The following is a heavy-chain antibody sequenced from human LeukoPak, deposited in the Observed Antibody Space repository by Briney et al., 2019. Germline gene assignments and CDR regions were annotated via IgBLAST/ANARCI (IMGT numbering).Heavy chain of an antibody. J-gene: IGHJ4*02. D-gene: IGHD4-23*01. CDR2: ISSSGSTI. V-gene: IGHV3-48*03. CDR1: GLTFSSYE. CDR3: ARDYGGSSPFDY. Sequence: GGSLRLSCAASGLTFSSYEMNWVRQAPGKGLEWVSYISSSGSTIYYADPVKGRFTISRDNAKNSLYLQMNSLRAEDTAVYYCARDYGGSSPFDYWGQGTLVTVSS.